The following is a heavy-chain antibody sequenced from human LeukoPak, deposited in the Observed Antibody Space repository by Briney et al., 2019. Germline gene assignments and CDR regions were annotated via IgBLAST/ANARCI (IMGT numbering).Heavy chain of an antibody. D-gene: IGHD2-2*01. Sequence: QPGGSLRLSCAASGFTFSSYAMSWVRQAPGKGLEWVSVISGSGGSTYYADSVKGRFTISRDNSKNTLYLQMNSLRAEDTAVYYCAKVGIKIPAPGPIDYWGQGTLVTVSS. V-gene: IGHV3-23*01. J-gene: IGHJ4*02. CDR3: AKVGIKIPAPGPIDY. CDR2: ISGSGGST. CDR1: GFTFSSYA.